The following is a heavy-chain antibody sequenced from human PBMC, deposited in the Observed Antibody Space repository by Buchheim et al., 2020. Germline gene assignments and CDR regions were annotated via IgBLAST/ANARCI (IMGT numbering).Heavy chain of an antibody. V-gene: IGHV4-39*07. CDR1: GGSISSSRYY. CDR2: IYYSGST. D-gene: IGHD6-19*01. CDR3: ARVNGLVHTAFDY. Sequence: QLQLQESGPGLVKPSETLSLTCTVSGGSISSSRYYWGWIRQPPGKGLEWIGSIYYSGSTYYNPSLKSRVTISVDTSKNQFSLKLSSVTAADTAVYYCARVNGLVHTAFDYWGQGTL. J-gene: IGHJ4*02.